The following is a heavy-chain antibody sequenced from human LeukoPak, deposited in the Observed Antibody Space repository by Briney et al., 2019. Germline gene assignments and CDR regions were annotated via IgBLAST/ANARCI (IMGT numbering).Heavy chain of an antibody. CDR3: ARSPGYSSSWPNDY. V-gene: IGHV3-33*01. CDR1: GFTFSSYG. CDR2: IWYDGSNK. Sequence: GGSLRLSCAASGFTFSSYGMHWVRQAPGKGLEGVAVIWYDGSNKYYADSVKGRFTISRDNSKNTLYLQMNSLRAEDTAVYYCARSPGYSSSWPNDYWGQGTLVTVSS. D-gene: IGHD6-13*01. J-gene: IGHJ4*02.